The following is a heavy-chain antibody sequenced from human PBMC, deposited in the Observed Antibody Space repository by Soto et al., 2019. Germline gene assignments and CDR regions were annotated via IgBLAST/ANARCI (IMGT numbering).Heavy chain of an antibody. J-gene: IGHJ4*02. CDR3: ATQRSGQHSGGLDA. D-gene: IGHD3-3*01. Sequence: ASVKVSCKASGYTFTGYYMHWVRQAPGQGLEWMGWINPNSGGTTYAQKFQGWVALTRDTSISTAYMELSRLSSDDTAVYYCATQRSGQHSGGLDAWGEGTLVTVSS. CDR1: GYTFTGYY. CDR2: INPNSGGT. V-gene: IGHV1-2*04.